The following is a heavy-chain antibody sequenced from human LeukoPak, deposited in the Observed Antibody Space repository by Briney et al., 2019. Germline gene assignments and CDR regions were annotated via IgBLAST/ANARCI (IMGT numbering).Heavy chain of an antibody. D-gene: IGHD3-10*01. CDR2: INHSGST. Sequence: SETLSLTCTVSGGSISSYYWSWIRQPPGKGLEWIGEINHSGSTNYNPSLKSRVTISVDTPKNQFSLKLSSVTAADTAVYYCARMAVLSWYFDLWGRGTLVTVSS. CDR3: ARMAVLSWYFDL. CDR1: GGSISSYY. J-gene: IGHJ2*01. V-gene: IGHV4-34*01.